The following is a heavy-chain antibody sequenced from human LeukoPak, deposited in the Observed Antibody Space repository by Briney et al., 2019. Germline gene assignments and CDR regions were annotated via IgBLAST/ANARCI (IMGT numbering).Heavy chain of an antibody. CDR1: GGSISSYF. CDR3: ARNKYYYGSGNYGVPNWFDP. V-gene: IGHV4-4*07. CDR2: ISSTGRT. D-gene: IGHD3-10*01. Sequence: PSETLSLTCTVSGGSISSYFWSWIRQPAGKGLEWIGRISSTGRTDYNPSLTSRVTISVDTSKNQFSLKLNSVTAADTAVYYCARNKYYYGSGNYGVPNWFDPWGQGTLVTVSS. J-gene: IGHJ5*02.